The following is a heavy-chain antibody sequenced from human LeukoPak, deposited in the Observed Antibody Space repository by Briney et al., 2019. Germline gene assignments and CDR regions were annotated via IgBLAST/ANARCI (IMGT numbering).Heavy chain of an antibody. CDR2: ISSGDST. J-gene: IGHJ2*01. CDR3: AKGMFGYLGGLYWDFDL. CDR1: GFTVNNKY. D-gene: IGHD3-22*01. Sequence: GGSLRLSCAASGFTVNNKYMNWVRQAPGKGLEWVSVISSGDSTYYADSVKGRFTISRDNSKNTLYLQMNSLRAEDTAVYHCAKGMFGYLGGLYWDFDLWGRGTLVTVSS. V-gene: IGHV3-53*01.